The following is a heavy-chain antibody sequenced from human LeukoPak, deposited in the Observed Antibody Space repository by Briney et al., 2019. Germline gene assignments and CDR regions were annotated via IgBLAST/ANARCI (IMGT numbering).Heavy chain of an antibody. CDR1: GFTFSGYG. V-gene: IGHV3-30*18. Sequence: GGSLRLSCAASGFTFSGYGMHWVRQAPGKGLEWVAVMSYNGQITYYADSVKGRFTISRDNSQNMLYLQMNSLRVDDTSVYYCAKVQLERRELLPNFDSWGQGTLVTVSS. CDR3: AKVQLERRELLPNFDS. D-gene: IGHD1-1*01. CDR2: MSYNGQIT. J-gene: IGHJ4*02.